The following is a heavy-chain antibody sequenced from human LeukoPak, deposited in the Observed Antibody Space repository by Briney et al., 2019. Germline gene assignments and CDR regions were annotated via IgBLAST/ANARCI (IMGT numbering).Heavy chain of an antibody. J-gene: IGHJ4*02. D-gene: IGHD6-13*01. CDR2: IYYSGST. CDR3: ARGTSSSWYRWFDY. CDR1: GGSISSSSYY. V-gene: IGHV4-39*01. Sequence: SSETLSLTCTVSGGSISSSSYYWGWLRQPPGKGLEWIGSIYYSGSTYYNPSLRRRVTISVDTSKNQFSLKLSSVTAADTAVYYCARGTSSSWYRWFDYWGQGTLVTVSS.